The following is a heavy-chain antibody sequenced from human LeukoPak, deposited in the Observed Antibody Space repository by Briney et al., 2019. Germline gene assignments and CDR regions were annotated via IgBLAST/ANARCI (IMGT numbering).Heavy chain of an antibody. CDR3: ASPRDIVVVVDATAGYFDL. Sequence: SETLSLTCTVSGYSISNGYYWSWIRPPPGKGLEWIGSLYHSGSTFYNPSLKNRVSISVDTSKNQFSLKLSSVTAADTAVYYCASPRDIVVVVDATAGYFDLWGRGTLVTVSS. D-gene: IGHD2-15*01. CDR1: GYSISNGYY. CDR2: LYHSGST. J-gene: IGHJ2*01. V-gene: IGHV4-38-2*02.